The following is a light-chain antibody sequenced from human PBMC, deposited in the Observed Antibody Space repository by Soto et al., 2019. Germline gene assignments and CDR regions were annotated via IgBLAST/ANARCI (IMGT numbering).Light chain of an antibody. CDR2: DAS. CDR1: QSISYW. Sequence: DIQMTQSPSTLSVSVGDRVTITCRASQSISYWLAWYQQKPGKAPKLLIYDASSLESGVPSRFSGSGSGTEFTLTISSLQPDDSATYYCQRYDYFTTFGQGTKLEIK. J-gene: IGKJ2*01. V-gene: IGKV1-5*01. CDR3: QRYDYFTT.